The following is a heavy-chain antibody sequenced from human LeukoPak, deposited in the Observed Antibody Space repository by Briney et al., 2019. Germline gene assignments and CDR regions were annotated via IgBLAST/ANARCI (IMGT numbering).Heavy chain of an antibody. V-gene: IGHV3-11*01. CDR1: GFTFSDYY. CDR2: ISSSGSTI. CDR3: ARVHGGHDYSNYGAPYYMDV. D-gene: IGHD4-11*01. J-gene: IGHJ6*03. Sequence: PGGSLRLSCAASGFTFSDYYMSWIRQVPGKGLEWVSYISSSGSTIYYADSVKGRFTISRDNAKNSLYLQMNSLRAEDTAVYYCARVHGGHDYSNYGAPYYMDVWGKGTTVTVSS.